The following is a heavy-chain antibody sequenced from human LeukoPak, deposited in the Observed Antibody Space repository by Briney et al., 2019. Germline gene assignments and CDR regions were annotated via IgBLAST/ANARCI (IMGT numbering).Heavy chain of an antibody. CDR3: ARGYVLRFLEWLLFDY. D-gene: IGHD3-3*01. CDR2: INPNSGGT. J-gene: IGHJ4*02. Sequence: ASVKVSCKASGYTFNGYYMHWVRQAPGQGLEWMGWINPNSGGTNYAQKFQGRVTMTRDTSISTAYMELSRLRSDDTAVYYCARGYVLRFLEWLLFDYWGQGTLVTVSS. CDR1: GYTFNGYY. V-gene: IGHV1-2*02.